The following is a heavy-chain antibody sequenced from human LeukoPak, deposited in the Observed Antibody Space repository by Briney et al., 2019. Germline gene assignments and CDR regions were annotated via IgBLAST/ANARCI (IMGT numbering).Heavy chain of an antibody. V-gene: IGHV3-48*01. Sequence: GGSLRLSCAASGFTFSSYSMNWVRQAPGKGLEWVSYISSSSSTIYYADSVKGRFTISRDNARNSLYLQMNSLRAEDTAVYYCARDIPSYTRLLKGELPDYYYYGMDVWGQGTTVTVSS. J-gene: IGHJ6*02. D-gene: IGHD1-26*01. CDR2: ISSSSSTI. CDR1: GFTFSSYS. CDR3: ARDIPSYTRLLKGELPDYYYYGMDV.